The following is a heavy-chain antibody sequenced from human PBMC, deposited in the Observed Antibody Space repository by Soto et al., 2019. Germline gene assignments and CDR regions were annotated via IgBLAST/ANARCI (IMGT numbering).Heavy chain of an antibody. D-gene: IGHD6-19*01. CDR2: VFPTGNT. Sequence: QWQVQESGPGLVKPSETLSLTCTVSGGRITFNFCILISQPPGKGLEWIGYVFPTGNTDYNPSLKSRVTISVATSKNRLSLKLDSVTAADTAVYYCARGSGWLVYWCQGTLVTFSS. CDR3: ARGSGWLVY. J-gene: IGHJ4*02. CDR1: GGRITFNF. V-gene: IGHV4-4*08.